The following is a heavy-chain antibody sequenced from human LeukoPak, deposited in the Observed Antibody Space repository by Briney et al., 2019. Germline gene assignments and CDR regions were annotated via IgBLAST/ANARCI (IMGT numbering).Heavy chain of an antibody. CDR2: ITSGSSII. CDR3: ARVGGVGKWLRWRGYYYYYMDV. V-gene: IGHV3-48*03. CDR1: GFSFSDYE. D-gene: IGHD5-12*01. Sequence: GGSLRLSCAASGFSFSDYEMNWVRQAPGKGLEWIAYITSGSSIIYYADSVKGRFTISRDNAKNSLYLQMNSLRAEDTAVYYCARVGGVGKWLRWRGYYYYYMDVWGKGTTVTISS. J-gene: IGHJ6*03.